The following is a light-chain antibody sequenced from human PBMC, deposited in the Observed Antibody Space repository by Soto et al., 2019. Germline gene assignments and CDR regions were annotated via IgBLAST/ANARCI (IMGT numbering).Light chain of an antibody. V-gene: IGLV2-23*01. CDR2: EDR. Sequence: QSALTQPASVSGSPGQSITISCTGSNSDVSWHQKQAGKAPRLIIYEDRKRPPGVSKRFSGSKSDDKASLTISGLQPEDEADYYCSSYTGNTFFYVFGSGTKVTVL. CDR3: SSYTGNTFFYV. J-gene: IGLJ1*01. CDR1: NSDV.